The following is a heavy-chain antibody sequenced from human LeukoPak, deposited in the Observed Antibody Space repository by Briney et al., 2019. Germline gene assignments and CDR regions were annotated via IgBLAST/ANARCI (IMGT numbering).Heavy chain of an antibody. CDR2: TNYRSKGYN. CDR1: GDSITSTA. V-gene: IGHV6-1*01. CDR3: ARGGGGYCTSSSCNFDS. D-gene: IGHD2-2*01. Sequence: SQTLSLTCTISGDSITSTAWNWIRQSPAPGLEWLGRTNYRSKGYNDYEVSLKSRITINADTSKNQFSLQLNSVTAEDTAVYYWARGGGGYCTSSSCNFDSWGQGTLVTVSS. J-gene: IGHJ4*02.